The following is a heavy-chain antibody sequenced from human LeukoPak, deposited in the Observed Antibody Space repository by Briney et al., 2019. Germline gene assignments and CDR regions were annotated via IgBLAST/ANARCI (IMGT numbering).Heavy chain of an antibody. CDR1: AGSISTYY. Sequence: SETLSLTCTVSAGSISTYYWSWIRQPPGEGLEWIGYISHIGSTNYNPSLKSRVTVSVDTSKNQFSLKLSSLTAADTAVYYCARSKSFDYGDYGWFVYWGQGTLVTVS. CDR2: ISHIGST. D-gene: IGHD4-17*01. V-gene: IGHV4-59*01. J-gene: IGHJ4*02. CDR3: ARSKSFDYGDYGWFVY.